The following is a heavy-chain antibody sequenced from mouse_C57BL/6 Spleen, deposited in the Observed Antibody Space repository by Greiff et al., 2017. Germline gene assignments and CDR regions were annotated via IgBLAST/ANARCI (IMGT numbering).Heavy chain of an antibody. Sequence: EVQLVESGGGLVQPGGSLSLSCAASGFTFTDYYMSWVRQPPGKALEWLGFIRNKANGYTTEYSASVKGRFTISRDNSQSILYLQMNALRVEDSATYDCARYGGGKGAPYAMDYWGQGTSVTVSS. J-gene: IGHJ4*01. CDR3: ARYGGGKGAPYAMDY. CDR2: IRNKANGYTT. CDR1: GFTFTDYY. D-gene: IGHD1-1*01. V-gene: IGHV7-3*01.